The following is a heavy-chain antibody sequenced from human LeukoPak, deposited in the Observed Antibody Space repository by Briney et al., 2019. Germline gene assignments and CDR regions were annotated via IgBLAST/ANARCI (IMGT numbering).Heavy chain of an antibody. V-gene: IGHV1-18*01. J-gene: IGHJ6*03. Sequence: ASVKVSCKASGYTFTSYGISWVRQAPGQGLEWMGWISAYNGNTNYAQKIQGRVTMTTDTSTSTAYMELRSLRSDDTAVYYCARRGGKNYGDYVVYYYYMDVWGKGTTVTVSS. D-gene: IGHD4-17*01. CDR3: ARRGGKNYGDYVVYYYYMDV. CDR1: GYTFTSYG. CDR2: ISAYNGNT.